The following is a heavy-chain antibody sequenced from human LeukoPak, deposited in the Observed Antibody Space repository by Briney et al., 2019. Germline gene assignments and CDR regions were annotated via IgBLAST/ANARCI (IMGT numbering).Heavy chain of an antibody. CDR1: GGTFGSYA. CDR2: IIPIFGTA. CDR3: ARGSLGYYDILTGYPAPDY. J-gene: IGHJ4*02. Sequence: SVKVSCKASGGTFGSYAISWVRQAPGQGLEWMGGIIPIFGTANYAQKFQGRVTITADESTSTAYMELSSLRSEDTAVYYCARGSLGYYDILTGYPAPDYWGQGALVTVSS. V-gene: IGHV1-69*13. D-gene: IGHD3-9*01.